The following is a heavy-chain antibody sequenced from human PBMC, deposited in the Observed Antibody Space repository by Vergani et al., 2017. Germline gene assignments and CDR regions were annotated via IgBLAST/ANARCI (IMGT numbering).Heavy chain of an antibody. CDR1: GFTFSGSA. D-gene: IGHD1-26*01. CDR3: TSGGLCVGPTQRYSDY. J-gene: IGHJ4*02. V-gene: IGHV3-73*02. Sequence: EELLVQSGGGLVQPGGSLKLSCVASGFTFSGSAIHWVRQSSGNGLEWLGRIRSKANDYATEYSVSVRGRFTIYRDDSTYTAYLQMQNLRLDDTAVYYCTSGGLCVGPTQRYSDYWGQGGLVTVS. CDR2: IRSKANDYAT.